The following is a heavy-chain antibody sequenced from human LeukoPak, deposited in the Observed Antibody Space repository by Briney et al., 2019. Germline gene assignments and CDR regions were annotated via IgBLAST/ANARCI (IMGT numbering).Heavy chain of an antibody. CDR1: GGSISSYY. J-gene: IGHJ4*02. CDR3: ARLMDGEHFDY. CDR2: IYYSGCT. Sequence: SETLSLTCTVSGGSISSYYWSWIRQPPGKGLEWIGYIYYSGCTNYNPSLKSRVTISVDTSKNQFSLKLSSVTAADTAVHYCARLMDGEHFDYWGQGTLVTVSS. D-gene: IGHD4-17*01. V-gene: IGHV4-59*08.